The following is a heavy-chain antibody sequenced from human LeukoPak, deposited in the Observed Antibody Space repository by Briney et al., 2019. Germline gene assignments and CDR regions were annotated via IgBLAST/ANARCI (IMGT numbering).Heavy chain of an antibody. J-gene: IGHJ4*02. Sequence: SETLSLTCTVSGGSISSSSYYWGWIRQPPGKGLEWIGSIYYSGSTYYNPSLKSRVTISVDTSKNQFSLKLSSVNAADTAVYYCARGDYYGSGSYYQSPPDYWGQGTLVTVSS. CDR1: GGSISSSSYY. CDR3: ARGDYYGSGSYYQSPPDY. V-gene: IGHV4-39*01. CDR2: IYYSGST. D-gene: IGHD3-10*01.